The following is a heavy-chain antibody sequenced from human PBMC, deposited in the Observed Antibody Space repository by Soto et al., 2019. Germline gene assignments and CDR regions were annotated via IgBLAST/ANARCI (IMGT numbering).Heavy chain of an antibody. CDR3: ARGGDDFWSGYYTFRGYYYYYYMDV. Sequence: ASVKVSCKASGYTFTSYDINRVRQATGQGLEWMGWMNPNSGNTGYAQKFQGRVTMTRNTSISTAYMELSSLRSEDTAVYYCARGGDDFWSGYYTFRGYYYYYYMDVWGKGTTVTV. CDR2: MNPNSGNT. J-gene: IGHJ6*03. V-gene: IGHV1-8*01. D-gene: IGHD3-3*01. CDR1: GYTFTSYD.